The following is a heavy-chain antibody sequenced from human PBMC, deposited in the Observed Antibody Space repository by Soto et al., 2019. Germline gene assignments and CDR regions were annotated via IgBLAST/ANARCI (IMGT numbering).Heavy chain of an antibody. CDR3: ARDGGRHSGGIDY. CDR1: GGTFSSYS. Sequence: QVQLVQSGAEVKKPGSSVKVSCKASGGTFSSYSINWVRQAPGQGLEWMGEINPIVGTANYAQKFQGRVTITADESTSTAHMELSSLTSEDTAVYYCARDGGRHSGGIDYWAQGTLVTVSS. V-gene: IGHV1-69*01. J-gene: IGHJ4*02. CDR2: INPIVGTA. D-gene: IGHD1-26*01.